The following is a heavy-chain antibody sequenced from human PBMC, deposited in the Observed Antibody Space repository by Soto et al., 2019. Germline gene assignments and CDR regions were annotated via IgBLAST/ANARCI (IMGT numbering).Heavy chain of an antibody. CDR1: GFTFSNYA. CDR2: ISGSSGST. V-gene: IGHV3-23*01. CDR3: AKGTGIVVVPTAMS. Sequence: EVQLLESGGDLVQPGGSLRLSCAASGFTFSNYAMSWVRQAPGKGLEWVSGISGSSGSTYYADSVKGRFTISRDNSKNTLYLQMNSLRAEDTAVYYCAKGTGIVVVPTAMSWGQGTLVTVSS. J-gene: IGHJ5*02. D-gene: IGHD2-2*01.